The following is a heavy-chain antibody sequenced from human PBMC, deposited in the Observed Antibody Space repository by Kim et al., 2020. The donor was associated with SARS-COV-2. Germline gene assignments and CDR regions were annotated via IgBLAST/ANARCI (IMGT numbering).Heavy chain of an antibody. CDR2: ISGSGGST. V-gene: IGHV3-23*01. J-gene: IGHJ5*02. Sequence: GGSLRLSCAASGFTFSSYAMSWVRQAPGKGLEWVSAISGSGGSTYYADSVKGRFTISRDNSKNTLYLQMNSLRAEDTAVYYCAKFAVRGSGWYSNRNNWFDPWGQGTLVTVSS. CDR1: GFTFSSYA. D-gene: IGHD6-19*01. CDR3: AKFAVRGSGWYSNRNNWFDP.